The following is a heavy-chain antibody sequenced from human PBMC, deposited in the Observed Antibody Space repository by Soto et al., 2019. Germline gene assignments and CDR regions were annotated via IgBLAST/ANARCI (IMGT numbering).Heavy chain of an antibody. CDR3: ASVAYSSSPPDY. D-gene: IGHD6-6*01. V-gene: IGHV4-59*01. Sequence: SETLSLTCTVSGGSISSYYWSWIRQPPGKGLEWIGYIYYSGSTNYNPSLKSRVTISVDTSKNQFSLKLSSVTAADTAVYYCASVAYSSSPPDYWGQGTLVTGS. J-gene: IGHJ4*02. CDR1: GGSISSYY. CDR2: IYYSGST.